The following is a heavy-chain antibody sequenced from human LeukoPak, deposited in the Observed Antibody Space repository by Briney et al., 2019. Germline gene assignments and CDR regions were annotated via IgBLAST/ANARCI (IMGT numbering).Heavy chain of an antibody. V-gene: IGHV3-49*04. J-gene: IGHJ4*01. CDR1: GYNFCFEA. CDR3: TAEQTY. Sequence: GGSLRLSCTVWGYNFCFEAESGRWVRQAPGKGLEWVCSIRGNKYAGTTQYAASVKGTFATSRDDSKSIAYLQLTSLKPEDTAMYYCTAEQTYWSHGTLVAVSS. CDR2: IRGNKYAGTT.